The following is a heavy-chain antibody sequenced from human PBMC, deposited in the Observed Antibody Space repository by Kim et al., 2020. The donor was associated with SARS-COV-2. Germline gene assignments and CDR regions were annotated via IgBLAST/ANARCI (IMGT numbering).Heavy chain of an antibody. D-gene: IGHD3-22*01. CDR1: GYTFTSYG. Sequence: ASVKVSCKASGYTFTSYGISWVRQAPGQGLEWMGWISAYNGNTNYAQKLQGRVTMTTDTSTNTAYMELRRLRSDDTAGYYCASATTRRRYYDSSGLDAFDIWGQGTMVTVSS. V-gene: IGHV1-18*01. J-gene: IGHJ3*02. CDR2: ISAYNGNT. CDR3: ASATTRRRYYDSSGLDAFDI.